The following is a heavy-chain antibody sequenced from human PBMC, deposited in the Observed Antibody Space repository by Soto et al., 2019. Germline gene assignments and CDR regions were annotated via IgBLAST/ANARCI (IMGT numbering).Heavy chain of an antibody. J-gene: IGHJ6*02. D-gene: IGHD3-3*01. CDR1: GYTFTSYG. Sequence: ASVKVSCKASGYTFTSYGISWVRQAPGQGLEWMGWISAYNGNTNYAQKLQGRVTMTTDTSTSTAYMELRSLRSDDTAVYYCARGGLTIFGVVIIPSYYYGMDVWGQGTTVTVSS. V-gene: IGHV1-18*01. CDR2: ISAYNGNT. CDR3: ARGGLTIFGVVIIPSYYYGMDV.